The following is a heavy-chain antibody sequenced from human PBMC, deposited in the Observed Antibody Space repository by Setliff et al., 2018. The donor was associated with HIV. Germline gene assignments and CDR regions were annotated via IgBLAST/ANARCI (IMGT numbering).Heavy chain of an antibody. J-gene: IGHJ4*02. CDR3: AKDRGTRTFYFDY. CDR1: GFTFSSYG. CDR2: IRCDGSNE. Sequence: QPGGSLRLSCAASGFTFSSYGMHWVRQAPGKGLEWVAFIRCDGSNEYYGDSVKGRFTISRDNSKNTLYLQMNSLRAEDTAIYYCAKDRGTRTFYFDYWGQGTLVTVSS. D-gene: IGHD3-16*01. V-gene: IGHV3-30*02.